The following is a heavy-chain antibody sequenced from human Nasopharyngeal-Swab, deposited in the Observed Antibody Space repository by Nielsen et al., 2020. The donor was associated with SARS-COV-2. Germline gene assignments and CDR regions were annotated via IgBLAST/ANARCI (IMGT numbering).Heavy chain of an antibody. CDR3: AKGMLQGMDY. CDR1: GFTFSSYG. J-gene: IGHJ4*02. Sequence: GSLRLSCAASGFTFSSYGMHWVRQAPGKGLEWVAVISYDGSNKYYTDSVKGRFTISRDNSKNTLYLQMNSLRAEDTAVYYCAKGMLQGMDYWGQGTLVTVSS. CDR2: ISYDGSNK. V-gene: IGHV3-30*18. D-gene: IGHD2-8*01.